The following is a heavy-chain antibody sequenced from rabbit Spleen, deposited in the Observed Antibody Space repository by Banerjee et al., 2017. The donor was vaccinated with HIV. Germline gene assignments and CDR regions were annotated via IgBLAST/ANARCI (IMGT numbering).Heavy chain of an antibody. CDR3: ARDLTGVIGWNFGW. D-gene: IGHD1-1*01. CDR1: GFSFSSVHW. CDR2: IYAGSTGTT. V-gene: IGHV1S40*01. Sequence: QSLEESGGDLVKPGASLTLTCTASGFSFSSVHWIYWVRQAPGKGLEWIGTIYAGSTGTTDYATWAKGRFTISKTSSTTVTLQMTSLTAADTATHFCARDLTGVIGWNFGWWGPGTLVTVS. J-gene: IGHJ4*01.